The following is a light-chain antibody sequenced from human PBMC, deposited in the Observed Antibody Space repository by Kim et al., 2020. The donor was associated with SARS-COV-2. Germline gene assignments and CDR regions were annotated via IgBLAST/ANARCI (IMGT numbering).Light chain of an antibody. Sequence: QSALTQPASVSGSPGQSITISCTGTNSDVGSYNLVSWYQQHPGKAPKLMIYEVNNRPSGVSDRFSGSKSGNTASLTISGLQAVDEADYYCSSYARSGLGGFGRGTQLTVL. CDR3: SSYARSGLGG. V-gene: IGLV2-23*02. J-gene: IGLJ3*02. CDR1: NSDVGSYNL. CDR2: EVN.